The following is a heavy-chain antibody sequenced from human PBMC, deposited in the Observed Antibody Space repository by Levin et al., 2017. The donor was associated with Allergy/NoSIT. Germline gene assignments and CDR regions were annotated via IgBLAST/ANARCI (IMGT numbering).Heavy chain of an antibody. D-gene: IGHD6-13*01. V-gene: IGHV3-53*01. CDR3: ARALPTAAGIDY. CDR2: IYSGGST. J-gene: IGHJ4*02. CDR1: GFTVSSNY. Sequence: GGSLRLSCAASGFTVSSNYMSWVRQAPGKGLEWVSVIYSGGSTYYADSVKGRFTISRDNSKNTLYLQMNSLRAEDTAVYYCARALPTAAGIDYWGQGTLVTVSS.